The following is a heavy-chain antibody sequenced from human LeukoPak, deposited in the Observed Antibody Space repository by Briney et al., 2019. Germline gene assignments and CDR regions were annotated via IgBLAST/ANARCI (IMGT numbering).Heavy chain of an antibody. J-gene: IGHJ3*02. CDR2: ISSSSSTI. D-gene: IGHD6-13*01. Sequence: GGSLRLSCAASGFTFSSYSMNWVRQAPGEGLEWVSYISSSSSTIYYADSVKSRFTISRDNAKNSLYLQMNSLRAEDTAVYYCARTYSSSWYGAFDIWGQGTMVTVSS. V-gene: IGHV3-48*01. CDR1: GFTFSSYS. CDR3: ARTYSSSWYGAFDI.